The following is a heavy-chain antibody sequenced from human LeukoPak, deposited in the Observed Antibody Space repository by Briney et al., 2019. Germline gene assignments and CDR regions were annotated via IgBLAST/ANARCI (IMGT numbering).Heavy chain of an antibody. CDR1: GYSIGSGYY. CDR3: ARIVRDLRQLSDY. CDR2: VHYRGSS. Sequence: SETLSLTCTVSGYSIGSGYYWGWIRQPPGKELEWIGSVHYRGSSQYNPSLKSRVIISVDRSKNQFSLKLSSVTAADTAVYYCARIVRDLRQLSDYWGQGTLVTVSS. J-gene: IGHJ4*02. D-gene: IGHD1-1*01. V-gene: IGHV4-38-2*02.